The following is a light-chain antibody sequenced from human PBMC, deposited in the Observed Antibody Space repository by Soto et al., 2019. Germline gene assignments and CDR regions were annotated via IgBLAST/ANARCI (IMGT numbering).Light chain of an antibody. Sequence: QSVLTQPPSVSGAPGQRVTISCTGSSSNIGAGYDVHWYQQLPGIAPKLLISGNSNRPSGVPDRFSGSKSGTSASLAITGLQAEDEADYYCQSYDSSLSGSVFGGGTKFTVL. V-gene: IGLV1-40*01. CDR3: QSYDSSLSGSV. J-gene: IGLJ2*01. CDR1: SSNIGAGYD. CDR2: GNS.